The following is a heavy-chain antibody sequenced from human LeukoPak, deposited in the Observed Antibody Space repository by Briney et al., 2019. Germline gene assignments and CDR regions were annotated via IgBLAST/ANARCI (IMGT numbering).Heavy chain of an antibody. CDR2: IYYSGST. CDR3: ARTYDYVWGSYRSHSFDS. J-gene: IGHJ4*02. CDR1: GGSISSSSSY. Sequence: PSETLSLTCTVSGGSISSSSSYWGWIRQPPGEGLEWIGSIYYSGSTYYNPSLKSRVTISMDVSKNHFSLKLSSVTAADTAVYYCARTYDYVWGSYRSHSFDSWGQGTLVTVSS. V-gene: IGHV4-39*02. D-gene: IGHD3-16*02.